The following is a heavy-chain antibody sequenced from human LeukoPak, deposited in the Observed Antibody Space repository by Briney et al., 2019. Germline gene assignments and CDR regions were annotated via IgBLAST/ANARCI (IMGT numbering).Heavy chain of an antibody. V-gene: IGHV3-30*04. J-gene: IGHJ4*02. Sequence: GRSLRLSCAASGFTFSSYAMHWVRQAPGKGLEWVAVISYDGSNKYYADSVKGRFTISRDNSKNTLYLQMNSLRAEDTAVYYCARERYYDILTGYYNGGFDYWGQGTLVTVSS. D-gene: IGHD3-9*01. CDR2: ISYDGSNK. CDR3: ARERYYDILTGYYNGGFDY. CDR1: GFTFSSYA.